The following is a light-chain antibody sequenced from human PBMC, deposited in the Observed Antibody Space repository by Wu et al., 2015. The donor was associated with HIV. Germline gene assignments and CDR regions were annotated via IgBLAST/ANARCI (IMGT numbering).Light chain of an antibody. V-gene: IGKV3-20*01. Sequence: NALTQSPGTLALSPGESATLSCRASQSVTDNYLAWYQQKPGQAPRLLMFGASTRATGIPDRFSGSGSGTVFTLTISRLEPEDFAVYYCQQYGSSPITFGQGTRLEIK. CDR1: QSVTDNY. J-gene: IGKJ5*01. CDR2: GAS. CDR3: QQYGSSPIT.